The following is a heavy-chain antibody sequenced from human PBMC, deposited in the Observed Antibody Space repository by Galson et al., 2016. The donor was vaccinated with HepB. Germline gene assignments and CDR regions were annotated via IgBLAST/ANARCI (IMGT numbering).Heavy chain of an antibody. D-gene: IGHD3-22*01. CDR1: GFTFSPYV. V-gene: IGHV3-33*01. J-gene: IGHJ6*02. CDR3: ASEWMVISTWFYYVMDV. CDR2: IWYDGSNK. Sequence: SLRLSCAASGFTFSPYVMHWVRQAPGKGLEWVAVIWYDGSNKYYADSVKGRFTISRDNSESTLYLEMNSLRGDDKAVYYCASEWMVISTWFYYVMDVWGQGTTVTVSS.